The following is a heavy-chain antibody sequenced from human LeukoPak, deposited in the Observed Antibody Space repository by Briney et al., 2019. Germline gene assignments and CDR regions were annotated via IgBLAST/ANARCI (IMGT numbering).Heavy chain of an antibody. Sequence: ASVKVSCKASGYTFTRYYMHWVRQAPGQGLEWMGIINPSGGSTSYAQKFQGRVTTTRDTSTSTVYMELSSLRSEDTAVYYCARVAPWGFWFDPWGQGTLVTVSS. V-gene: IGHV1-46*01. CDR1: GYTFTRYY. D-gene: IGHD7-27*01. CDR2: INPSGGST. J-gene: IGHJ5*02. CDR3: ARVAPWGFWFDP.